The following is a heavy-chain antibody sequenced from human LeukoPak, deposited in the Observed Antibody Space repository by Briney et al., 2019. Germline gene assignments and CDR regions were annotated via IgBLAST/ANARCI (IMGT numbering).Heavy chain of an antibody. CDR1: GYTFTSYD. J-gene: IGHJ4*02. Sequence: GASVKVSCKASGYTFTSYDVNWVRQATGQGLEWMGWVNPNSGHTGYAQKFQGRVTMTTNTSISIAYMELSSLRSEDTAVYYCARGAPGSYCSGGSCPYFDYWGQGTLVSVSS. CDR2: VNPNSGHT. CDR3: ARGAPGSYCSGGSCPYFDY. D-gene: IGHD2-15*01. V-gene: IGHV1-8*01.